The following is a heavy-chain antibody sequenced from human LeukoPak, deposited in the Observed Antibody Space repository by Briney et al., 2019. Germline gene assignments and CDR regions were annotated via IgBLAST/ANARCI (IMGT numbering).Heavy chain of an antibody. CDR3: ARGGAGRSFDY. D-gene: IGHD3-10*01. CDR1: AFSLTTNGPA. J-gene: IGHJ4*02. Sequence: SGPTLVNPTQTLTLTCTFSAFSLTTNGPAVGWIRQPPGKALEWLIPSYSDDDNRSNQSLERRITITKDTSKNQVVLTMTNMDPVDTGAYYCARGGAGRSFDYWGQGTLVTVSS. V-gene: IGHV2-5*02. CDR2: SYSDDDN.